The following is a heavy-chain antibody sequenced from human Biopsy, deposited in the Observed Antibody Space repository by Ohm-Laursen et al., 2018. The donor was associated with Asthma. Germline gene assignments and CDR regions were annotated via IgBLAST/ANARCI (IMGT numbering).Heavy chain of an antibody. Sequence: SLRLSCTATRFTYDMHCVRQAPGKGLEWVAVISYDGSSIYYADYVKGRFTISRDNSKNTLSLQMNSLTAEDTAVYYWAREGVAGTHIEDWGQGTLVTVSS. CDR1: RFTYD. J-gene: IGHJ4*02. V-gene: IGHV3-30*19. CDR3: AREGVAGTHIED. CDR2: ISYDGSSI. D-gene: IGHD6-19*01.